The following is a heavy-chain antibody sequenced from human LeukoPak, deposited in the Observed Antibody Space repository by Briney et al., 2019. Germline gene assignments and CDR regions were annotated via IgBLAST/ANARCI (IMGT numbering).Heavy chain of an antibody. CDR2: IWYDGSNK. Sequence: PGGSLRLSCAASGFTFSSYGMHWVRQAPGKGLEWVAVIWYDGSNKYYADSVKGRFIISRDNSKNTLYLQMNSLRAEDTAVYYCARVKYSSSYNWFDPWGQGTLVTVSS. J-gene: IGHJ5*02. V-gene: IGHV3-33*01. D-gene: IGHD6-6*01. CDR3: ARVKYSSSYNWFDP. CDR1: GFTFSSYG.